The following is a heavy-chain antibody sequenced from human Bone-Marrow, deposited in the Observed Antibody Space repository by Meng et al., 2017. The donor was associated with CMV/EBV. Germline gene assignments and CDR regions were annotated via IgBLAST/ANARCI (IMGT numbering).Heavy chain of an antibody. CDR2: IDWDDDK. V-gene: IGHV2-70*20. CDR3: SRSSSNYYGSGSYYFDY. J-gene: IGHJ4*02. D-gene: IGHD3-10*01. CDR1: GFSLSTSGMC. Sequence: SGPTLVQPTQILTLTCTFSGFSLSTSGMCVSWVRQPPGKALEWLALIDWDDDKYYSISLKTRLTISKDTSKNQVVLTMTNMDPVDTATYYCSRSSSNYYGSGSYYFDYWVQGTLVTVSS.